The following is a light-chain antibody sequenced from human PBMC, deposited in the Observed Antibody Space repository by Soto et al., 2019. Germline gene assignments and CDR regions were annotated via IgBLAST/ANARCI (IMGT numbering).Light chain of an antibody. V-gene: IGKV3-20*01. CDR2: DAS. CDR1: QSVSSN. CDR3: QQFSSYPLT. Sequence: EIVMTQSPATLSVSPGERSTLSCRSSQSVSSNLVWCQQKPGQAPRLLIYDASSRATGIPDRFSGGGSGTDFTLTISRLEPEDFAVYYCQQFSSYPLTFGGGTKVDI. J-gene: IGKJ4*01.